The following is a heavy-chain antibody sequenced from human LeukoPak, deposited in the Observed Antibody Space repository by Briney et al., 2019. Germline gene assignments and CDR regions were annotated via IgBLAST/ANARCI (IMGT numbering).Heavy chain of an antibody. CDR2: IIPIFGTA. Sequence: ASVKVSCKASGYTFTSYDINWVRQAPGQGLEWVGRIIPIFGTANYAQKFQGRVTITTDESTSTAYMELSSLRSEDTAVYYCAREILYYDSSGSDYFDYWGQGTLVTVSS. V-gene: IGHV1-69*05. D-gene: IGHD3-22*01. CDR1: GYTFTSYD. J-gene: IGHJ4*02. CDR3: AREILYYDSSGSDYFDY.